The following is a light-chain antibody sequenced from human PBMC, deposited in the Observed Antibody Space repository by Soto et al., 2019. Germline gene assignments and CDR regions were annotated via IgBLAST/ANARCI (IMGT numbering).Light chain of an antibody. CDR2: EVT. V-gene: IGLV2-14*01. CDR3: SSYTSSSTYV. Sequence: QSVLTHPASVSGSPGQSITISCTGTGSDVGGYDYVSWYQHHPGKAPKVMIYEVTNRPSGVSNRFSGSKSGNTASLTISGLLAEEEADYYCSSYTSSSTYVFGTGTKGTVL. J-gene: IGLJ1*01. CDR1: GSDVGGYDY.